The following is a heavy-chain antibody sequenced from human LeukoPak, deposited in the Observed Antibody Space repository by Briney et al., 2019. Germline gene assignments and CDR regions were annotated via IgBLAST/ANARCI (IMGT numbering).Heavy chain of an antibody. J-gene: IGHJ4*02. CDR2: IYYSGST. CDR1: GGSISSSSYY. CDR3: ARDDFWSSIDY. D-gene: IGHD3-3*01. Sequence: SETLSLTCTVSGGSISSSSYYWGWIRQPPGKGLEWIGSIYYSGSTYYNPSLKSRVTISVDTSKNQFSLKLSSVTAADTAVYYCARDDFWSSIDYWGQGTLVTVSS. V-gene: IGHV4-39*07.